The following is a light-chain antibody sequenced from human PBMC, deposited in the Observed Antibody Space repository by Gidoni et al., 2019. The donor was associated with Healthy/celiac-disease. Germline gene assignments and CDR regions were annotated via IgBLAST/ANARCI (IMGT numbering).Light chain of an antibody. J-gene: IGKJ1*01. CDR1: QSISSY. CDR2: AAS. V-gene: IGKV1-39*01. Sequence: DIQMTQSPSSLSASVGDRVTITCRASQSISSYLNWYQQKPGKAPKLLIYAASSLQSGVPSRFSGSGSGTDFTLTISSLQPEDFATYYCQQSYRPPTFXXXTKVEIK. CDR3: QQSYRPPT.